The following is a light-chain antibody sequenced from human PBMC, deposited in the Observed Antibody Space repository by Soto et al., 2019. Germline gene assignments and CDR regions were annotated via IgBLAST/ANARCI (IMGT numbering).Light chain of an antibody. Sequence: IVLTQSPGTLSLSPGERATLSCRASQSVSRSLLAWYQKKPGQAPRLLIYGASTRATGIADRFSGSGSGTDFTLTISRLEPEDFAVYYCQQYGNPPPYSFGQGTKLEIK. J-gene: IGKJ2*03. CDR3: QQYGNPPPYS. CDR1: QSVSRSL. CDR2: GAS. V-gene: IGKV3-20*01.